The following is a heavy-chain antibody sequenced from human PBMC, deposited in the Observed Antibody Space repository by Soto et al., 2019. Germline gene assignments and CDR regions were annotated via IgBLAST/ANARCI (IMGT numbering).Heavy chain of an antibody. CDR1: GGSFSGYY. CDR3: ASLYVDTGIDS. CDR2: INHSGST. Sequence: SETLSLTCAVYGGSFSGYYWTWIRQPPGTGLEWIGEINHSGSTNYNPSLKSRVIISIDRSRSQFSLKLTSVTAADTAVYYCASLYVDTGIDSWGQGTLVTVSS. J-gene: IGHJ4*02. V-gene: IGHV4-34*01. D-gene: IGHD4-17*01.